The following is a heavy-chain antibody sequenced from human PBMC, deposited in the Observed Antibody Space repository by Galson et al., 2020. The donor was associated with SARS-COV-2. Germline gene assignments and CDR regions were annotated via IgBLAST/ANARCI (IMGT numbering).Heavy chain of an antibody. J-gene: IGHJ4*02. CDR2: MYYNGIT. D-gene: IGHD2-21*02. CDR1: GDSPSNSNNY. V-gene: IGHV4-39*07. Sequence: SETLSLTCTVSGDSPSNSNNYWGWIRQPPGKGLEWIGSMYYNGITYCNPSPKSRLTLALGPSNNQFSLGLRSVTAADTAMYYCATHMVVTAVPDFWGQGTLVTVSS. CDR3: ATHMVVTAVPDF.